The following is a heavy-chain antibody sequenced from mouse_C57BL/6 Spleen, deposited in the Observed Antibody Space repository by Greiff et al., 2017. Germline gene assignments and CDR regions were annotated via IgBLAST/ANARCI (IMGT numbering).Heavy chain of an antibody. CDR2: YPGSGNTY. V-gene: IGHV1-83*01. D-gene: IGHD1-3*01. CDR1: FTFTDYYM. CDR3: ESGFLHAY. Sequence: VQLQQSGPELVKPGASVKMSCKASGFTFTDYYMHWVKQKPGKGLEWIGEIYPGSGNTYYNEKFEGKATLTADTSSRTAYMQLSSLTSEDSAVYFCAESGFLHAYWGQGTIVTVSA. J-gene: IGHJ3*01.